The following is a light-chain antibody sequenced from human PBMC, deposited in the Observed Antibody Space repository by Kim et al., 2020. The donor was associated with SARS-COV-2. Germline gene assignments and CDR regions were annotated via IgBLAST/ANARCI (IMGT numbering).Light chain of an antibody. CDR3: NTRDSNDNVV. Sequence: DLGQTVRITFQGDSLRSYFATGYQKKPGQAPILVIYGKNNRPSGIPDRFSGSSAGNTASLTITGTQAGDEADYYCNTRDSNDNVVFGGGTKLTVL. CDR2: GKN. J-gene: IGLJ2*01. CDR1: SLRSYF. V-gene: IGLV3-19*01.